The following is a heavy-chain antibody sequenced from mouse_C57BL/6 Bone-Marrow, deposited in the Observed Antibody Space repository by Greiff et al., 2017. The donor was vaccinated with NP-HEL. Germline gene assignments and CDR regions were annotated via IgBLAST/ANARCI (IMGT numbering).Heavy chain of an antibody. D-gene: IGHD1-1*01. J-gene: IGHJ1*03. Sequence: VQLKESGPGLVKPSQSLSLTCSVTGYSITSGYYWNWIRQFPGNKLEWMGYISYDGSNNYNPSLKNRISIHRDTSKNQFFLKLNSVTTEDTATYYCARGITTVADWYFDVWGTGTTVTVSS. CDR1: GYSITSGYY. V-gene: IGHV3-6*01. CDR2: ISYDGSN. CDR3: ARGITTVADWYFDV.